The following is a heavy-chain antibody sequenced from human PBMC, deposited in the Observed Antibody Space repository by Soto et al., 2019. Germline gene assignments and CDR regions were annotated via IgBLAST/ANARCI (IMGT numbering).Heavy chain of an antibody. J-gene: IGHJ4*02. CDR3: ARVGGDILTGYYKEFGY. V-gene: IGHV4-59*01. Sequence: SETLSLTCTVSGGSISSYYWSWIRQPPGKGLEWIGYIYYSGSTNYNPSLKSRVTISVDTSKNQFSLKLSSVTAADTAVYYCARVGGDILTGYYKEFGYWGQGTLVTVSS. CDR1: GGSISSYY. D-gene: IGHD3-9*01. CDR2: IYYSGST.